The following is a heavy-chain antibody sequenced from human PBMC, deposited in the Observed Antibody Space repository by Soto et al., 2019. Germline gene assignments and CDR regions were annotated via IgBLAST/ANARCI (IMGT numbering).Heavy chain of an antibody. CDR2: INWNSGSI. CDR1: GFTFDDYA. CDR3: VKDESINWYSGHFRH. Sequence: ESGGGLVQPGRSLRLSCAASGFTFDDYAMHWVRQVPGKGLEWVSGINWNSGSIGYGDSVKGRFAISRDNAKNSLHPQMNSLSAEDTAFYYCVKDESINWYSGHFRHWGQGTLVTVSS. D-gene: IGHD6-13*01. V-gene: IGHV3-9*01. J-gene: IGHJ1*01.